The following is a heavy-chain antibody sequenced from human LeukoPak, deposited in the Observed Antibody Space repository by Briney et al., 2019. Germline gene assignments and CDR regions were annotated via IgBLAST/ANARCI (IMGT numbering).Heavy chain of an antibody. D-gene: IGHD2-2*01. V-gene: IGHV3-23*01. Sequence: GGSLRLSCAASGFTFSTYAMSWVRQAPGKGLEWVSVISDSGVSTYYVDSVKGRFTISRDNSKNTVYLQVNSLRAEDTAIYYCAKIRGCSSTSCYRTYGLDVWGLGTTVTVAS. CDR2: ISDSGVST. CDR3: AKIRGCSSTSCYRTYGLDV. CDR1: GFTFSTYA. J-gene: IGHJ6*02.